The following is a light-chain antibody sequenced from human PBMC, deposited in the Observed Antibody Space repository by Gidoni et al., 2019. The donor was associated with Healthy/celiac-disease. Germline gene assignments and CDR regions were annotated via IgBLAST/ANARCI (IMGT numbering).Light chain of an antibody. Sequence: EIVFTQSPATLSVSPGERATLSCRASQSVSSYLAWYQQKPGQAPRLLIYYASNRATGIPARFSGSGSGTDFTLTISSLEPEDFAVYYCQQRSNWPPTFGQGTKVEIK. CDR2: YAS. V-gene: IGKV3-11*01. CDR3: QQRSNWPPT. J-gene: IGKJ1*01. CDR1: QSVSSY.